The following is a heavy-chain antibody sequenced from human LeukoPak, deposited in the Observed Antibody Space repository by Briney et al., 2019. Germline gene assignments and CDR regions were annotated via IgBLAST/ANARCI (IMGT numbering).Heavy chain of an antibody. CDR3: AGDYGDLLTGIRFDT. CDR2: IYYSGST. V-gene: IGHV4-30-4*01. CDR1: GGSISSGDYY. D-gene: IGHD4-17*01. Sequence: SQTLSLTCTVSGGSISSGDYYWSWIRQPPGKGLEWIGYIYYSGSTYYNPSLKSRVTISIQTSKNQFSLKLTSVTAADTAIYYCAGDYGDLLTGIRFDTWGQGTLVTVSS. J-gene: IGHJ5*02.